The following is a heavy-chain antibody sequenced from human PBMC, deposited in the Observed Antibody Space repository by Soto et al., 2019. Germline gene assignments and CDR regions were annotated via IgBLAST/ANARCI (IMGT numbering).Heavy chain of an antibody. V-gene: IGHV3-33*01. CDR2: IWYDGSNK. Sequence: GGSLRLSCAASGFTFSSYGMHWVRQAPGKGLEWVAVIWYDGSNKYYADSVKGRFTISRDNSKNTLYPQMNSLRAEDTAVYYCARDPYVDTAMVHYGMDVWGQGTTVTVSS. J-gene: IGHJ6*02. CDR1: GFTFSSYG. CDR3: ARDPYVDTAMVHYGMDV. D-gene: IGHD5-18*01.